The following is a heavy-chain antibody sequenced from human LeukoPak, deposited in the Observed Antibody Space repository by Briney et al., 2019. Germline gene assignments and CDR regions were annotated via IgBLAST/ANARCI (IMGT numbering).Heavy chain of an antibody. CDR2: IYYSGST. D-gene: IGHD2-15*01. Sequence: KPSQTLSLTCAVSGGSISSSSYYWGWIRQPPGKGLEWIGSIYYSGSTYYNPPLKSRVTISVDTSKNQFSLKLSSVTAADTAVYYCARHTTYCSGGSCYSEHAFDIWGQETMVTVSS. V-gene: IGHV4-39*01. CDR1: GGSISSSSYY. CDR3: ARHTTYCSGGSCYSEHAFDI. J-gene: IGHJ3*02.